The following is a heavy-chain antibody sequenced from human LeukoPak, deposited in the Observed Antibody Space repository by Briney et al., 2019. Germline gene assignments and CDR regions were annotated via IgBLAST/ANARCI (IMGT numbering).Heavy chain of an antibody. J-gene: IGHJ4*02. CDR1: GYTLTELS. CDR2: FDPEEGET. Sequence: ASVKVSCKVPGYTLTELSMYWVRQAPGKGLEWMGGFDPEEGETVYAQKFQDRVTMTEDTSTDTAYMELSSLRSEDTAVYYCATSTGNNYFDYWGQGTLVTVSS. CDR3: ATSTGNNYFDY. V-gene: IGHV1-24*01. D-gene: IGHD1-1*01.